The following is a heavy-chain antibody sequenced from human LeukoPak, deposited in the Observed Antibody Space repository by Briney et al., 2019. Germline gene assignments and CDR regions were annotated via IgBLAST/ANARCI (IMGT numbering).Heavy chain of an antibody. D-gene: IGHD6-6*01. J-gene: IGHJ4*02. CDR2: ISPHNGNT. Sequence: ASVKVSCKASGYTFTTYAMSWVRQAPGQGLEWMGWISPHNGNTNYAQKLQGRVTMTTDTSTSTAYMEPRSLRSDDTAVYYCARELPRSGSSFRFFDYWGQGTLVTVSS. CDR1: GYTFTTYA. CDR3: ARELPRSGSSFRFFDY. V-gene: IGHV1-18*01.